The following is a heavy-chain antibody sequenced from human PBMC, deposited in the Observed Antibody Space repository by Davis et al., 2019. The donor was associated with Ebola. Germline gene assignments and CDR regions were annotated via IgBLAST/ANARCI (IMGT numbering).Heavy chain of an antibody. CDR1: VGSFSGYY. J-gene: IGHJ4*02. Sequence: SETLSLTCAVYVGSFSGYYWTWIRQSPGKGLEWIGEVNQSGGASYNPSLTSRVTISVHSSTNHLSLRLTSVTAADTAVYYCARGLYGRRLRFWGQGTLVTVSS. D-gene: IGHD3-10*01. V-gene: IGHV4-34*01. CDR3: ARGLYGRRLRF. CDR2: VNQSGGA.